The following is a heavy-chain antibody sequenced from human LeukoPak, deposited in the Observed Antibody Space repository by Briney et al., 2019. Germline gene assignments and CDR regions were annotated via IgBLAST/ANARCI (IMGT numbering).Heavy chain of an antibody. CDR2: VNHGGST. D-gene: IGHD2-2*02. Sequence: PSETLSLTCAVYGGSFSGYPWSWIRQPPEKGLEWIGEVNHGGSTNYNPSLKSRVTISVDTSKNRFSLNLSSVTAADTAVYYCARGRRSRYCSGTSCYTATPNWFDPWGQGTLVTVSS. CDR1: GGSFSGYP. CDR3: ARGRRSRYCSGTSCYTATPNWFDP. J-gene: IGHJ5*02. V-gene: IGHV4-34*01.